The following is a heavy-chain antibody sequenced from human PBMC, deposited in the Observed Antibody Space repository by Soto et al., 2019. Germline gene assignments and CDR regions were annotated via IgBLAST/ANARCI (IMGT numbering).Heavy chain of an antibody. D-gene: IGHD3-22*01. V-gene: IGHV3-9*01. CDR3: AKDTGPYDSSGYYDY. Sequence: GGSLRLSCAASGFTFDDYAMHWVRQAPGKGLEWVSGISWNSGSIGYADSVKGRFTISRDNAKNSLYLQMNSLRAEDTAVYYCAKDTGPYDSSGYYDYWGQGTLVTVSA. J-gene: IGHJ4*02. CDR1: GFTFDDYA. CDR2: ISWNSGSI.